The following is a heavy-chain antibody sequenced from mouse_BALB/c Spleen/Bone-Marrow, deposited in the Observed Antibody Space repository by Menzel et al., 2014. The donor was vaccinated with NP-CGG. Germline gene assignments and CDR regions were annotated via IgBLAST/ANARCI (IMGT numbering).Heavy chain of an antibody. Sequence: EVKLVESGGGLVQPGGSRKLSCAAPGFTFSSFGMHWVRQAPEKGLEWVAYISSGSSTIYYADTVKGRFTISRDNPKNTLFLQMTSLRSEDTAMYYCASVSAWFAYWGQGTLVTVSA. CDR1: GFTFSSFG. D-gene: IGHD3-1*01. V-gene: IGHV5-17*02. CDR2: ISSGSSTI. J-gene: IGHJ3*01. CDR3: ASVSAWFAY.